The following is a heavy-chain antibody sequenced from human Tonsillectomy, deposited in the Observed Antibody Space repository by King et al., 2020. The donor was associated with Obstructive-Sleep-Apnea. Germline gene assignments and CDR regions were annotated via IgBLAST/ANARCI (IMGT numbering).Heavy chain of an antibody. CDR2: IYYSGST. CDR3: ARDSVATSGYYYYGMDV. V-gene: IGHV4-30-4*01. D-gene: IGHD6-19*01. Sequence: VQLQESGPGLVKPSQTLSLNCTVSGGSISSGAYYWSWIRQPPGKGLEWIGYIYYSGSTCYNPSLKSRVTISVDTSKNQFSLKLSSVTAADTAVYYCARDSVATSGYYYYGMDVWGQGTTVTVSS. J-gene: IGHJ6*02. CDR1: GGSISSGAYY.